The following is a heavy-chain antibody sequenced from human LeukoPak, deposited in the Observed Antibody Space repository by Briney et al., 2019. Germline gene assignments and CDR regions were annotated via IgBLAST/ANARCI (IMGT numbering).Heavy chain of an antibody. D-gene: IGHD2-2*01. CDR2: INHSGST. CDR3: ASYYCSSTSCYDDAFDI. J-gene: IGHJ3*02. Sequence: SETLSLTCAVYGGSFSGYYWSWIRQPPGKGLKWIGEINHSGSTNYNPSLKSRVTISVDTSKNQFSLKLSSVTAADTAVYYCASYYCSSTSCYDDAFDIWGQGTMVTVSS. V-gene: IGHV4-34*01. CDR1: GGSFSGYY.